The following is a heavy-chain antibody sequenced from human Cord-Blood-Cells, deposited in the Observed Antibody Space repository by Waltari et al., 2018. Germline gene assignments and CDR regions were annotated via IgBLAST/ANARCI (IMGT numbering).Heavy chain of an antibody. D-gene: IGHD2-2*01. V-gene: IGHV3-30*04. CDR2: ISYDGSNK. CDR3: ARDRGVYCSSASCYFDY. J-gene: IGHJ4*02. Sequence: GLEWVAVISYDGSNKYYADSVKGRFTISRDNSKNTLYLQMNSLRAEDTAVYYCARDRGVYCSSASCYFDYWGQGTLVTVSS.